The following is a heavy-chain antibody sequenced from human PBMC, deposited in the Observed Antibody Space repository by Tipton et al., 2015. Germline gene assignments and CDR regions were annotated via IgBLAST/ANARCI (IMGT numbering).Heavy chain of an antibody. V-gene: IGHV4-31*02. CDR2: IYYSGST. CDR3: ARVPFDYFDY. CDR1: GDSISRDGYF. J-gene: IGHJ4*02. Sequence: LRLSCTVSGDSISRDGYFWTWIRQHPGKGLEWIGYIYYSGSTFYNPSLKSRVSMSVDTSKSQFSLKLTSVTAADTAVYYCARVPFDYFDYWGQGILVTVSS.